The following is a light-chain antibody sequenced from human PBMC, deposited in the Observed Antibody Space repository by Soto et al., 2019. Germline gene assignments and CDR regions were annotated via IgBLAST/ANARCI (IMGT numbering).Light chain of an antibody. V-gene: IGKV3-15*01. CDR1: QSVGSN. J-gene: IGKJ1*01. Sequence: EIVMTQSPATLSVSPGERATLSCRASQSVGSNLAWYQQKPGQAPRLLIYGASTSATGIPARFSGSGSGTDFTLTISSLQPEAFAIYFCQQDNDWPPDRTFGQGTKVEIK. CDR3: QQDNDWPPDRT. CDR2: GAS.